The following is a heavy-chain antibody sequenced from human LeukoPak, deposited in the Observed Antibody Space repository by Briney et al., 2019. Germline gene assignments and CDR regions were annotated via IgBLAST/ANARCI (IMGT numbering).Heavy chain of an antibody. V-gene: IGHV3-48*03. CDR1: GFTFTSYE. CDR2: ISSNGRTI. Sequence: GGSLRLSCAASGFTFTSYEMNWVRQAPGKGLEWVSYISSNGRTIYYADSLKGRFTISRDNAKNSLYLQMNSLRAEDMGLYYCVRNYDYWGQGTLVTVSS. D-gene: IGHD5-24*01. J-gene: IGHJ4*02. CDR3: VRNYDY.